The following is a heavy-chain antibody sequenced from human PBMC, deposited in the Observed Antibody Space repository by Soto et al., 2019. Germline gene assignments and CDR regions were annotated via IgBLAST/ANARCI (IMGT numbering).Heavy chain of an antibody. CDR1: GFTFSSYG. V-gene: IGHV3-30*18. D-gene: IGHD6-13*01. CDR3: AKRSALAAAGIDY. Sequence: QVQLVESGGGVVQPGRSLRLSCAASGFTFSSYGMHWVRQAPGKGLEWVAVISYDGSNKYYADSVKGRFTISRDNSKNTLYLQMKSLRAEDTAVYYCAKRSALAAAGIDYWGQGTLVTVSS. CDR2: ISYDGSNK. J-gene: IGHJ4*02.